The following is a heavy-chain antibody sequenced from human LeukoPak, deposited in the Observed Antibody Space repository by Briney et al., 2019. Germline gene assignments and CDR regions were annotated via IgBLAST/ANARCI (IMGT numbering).Heavy chain of an antibody. CDR2: MNPNSGNT. V-gene: IGHV1-8*03. CDR3: ARALSQDDAFDI. J-gene: IGHJ3*02. Sequence: ASVKVSCKASGYTFTSYDINWARQATGQGLEWMGWMNPNSGNTGYAQKFQGRVTITRNTSISTAYMELSSLRSEDTAVYYCARALSQDDAFDIWGQGTMVTVSS. CDR1: GYTFTSYD.